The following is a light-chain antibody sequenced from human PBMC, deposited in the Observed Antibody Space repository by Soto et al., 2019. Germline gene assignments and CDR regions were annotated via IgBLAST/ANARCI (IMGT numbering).Light chain of an antibody. Sequence: DIVMTQSPDSLVVSLGERATINCRSSQNMLNSPDKRNYLAWYQQKSGQPPKLLIYWASTRESAIPVRFSGSGSGTDFTLTISSLQAEDVAVKYCQQYYSATQITFGGGTKVEIK. V-gene: IGKV4-1*01. CDR3: QQYYSATQIT. CDR2: WAS. J-gene: IGKJ4*01. CDR1: QNMLNSPDKRNY.